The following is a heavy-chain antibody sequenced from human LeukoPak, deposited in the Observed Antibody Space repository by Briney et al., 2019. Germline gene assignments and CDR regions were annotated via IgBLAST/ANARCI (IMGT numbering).Heavy chain of an antibody. Sequence: ASVKVSCKASGYTFTGYYMHWVRQAPGQGLEWMGLINPISGGTNSAQKFQGRVTMTRDTSISTAYMELSRLRSDYTAVYYCARTAPGDYYFDYWGQGTLVTVSS. CDR2: INPISGGT. J-gene: IGHJ4*02. V-gene: IGHV1-2*02. D-gene: IGHD6-13*01. CDR3: ARTAPGDYYFDY. CDR1: GYTFTGYY.